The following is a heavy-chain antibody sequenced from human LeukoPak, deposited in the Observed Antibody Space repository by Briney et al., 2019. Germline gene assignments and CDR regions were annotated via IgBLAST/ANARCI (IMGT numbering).Heavy chain of an antibody. V-gene: IGHV3-23*01. Sequence: GGSLRLSCEAPGFTFSTYAMSWVRQAPGKGLVWVSGIGGGGGNTYYADSVKGRFTISRDNSKNTLYLQMNSLRAEDTAIYYCATQEEILYGDEIGSFDYWGQGTLVTVSS. J-gene: IGHJ4*02. D-gene: IGHD4-17*01. CDR3: ATQEEILYGDEIGSFDY. CDR1: GFTFSTYA. CDR2: IGGGGGNT.